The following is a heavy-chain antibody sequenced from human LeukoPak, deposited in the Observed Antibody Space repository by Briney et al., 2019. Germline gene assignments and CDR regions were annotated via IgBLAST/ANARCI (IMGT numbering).Heavy chain of an antibody. CDR2: IYDSGST. Sequence: SETLSLTCTVSGGSIRSSYYYWGWIRQPPGKGLEWIGSIYDSGSTYYNPSLKSRVTISVDRSKNQFSLKLSSVTAADTAVYYCARDRDGNWFDPWGQGTLVTVSS. CDR3: ARDRDGNWFDP. J-gene: IGHJ5*02. V-gene: IGHV4-39*07. D-gene: IGHD3-10*01. CDR1: GGSIRSSYYY.